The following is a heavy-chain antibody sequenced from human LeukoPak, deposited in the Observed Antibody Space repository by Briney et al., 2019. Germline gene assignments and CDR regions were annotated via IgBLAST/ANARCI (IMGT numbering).Heavy chain of an antibody. D-gene: IGHD1-26*01. CDR1: GFTFSSYA. Sequence: PGGSLRLSCAASGFTFSSYAMSWVRQAPGKGLEWVSAISGSGGSTYYADSVKGRFTISRDNSKNTLYLQMNSLRAEDTAVYYCAKKAERLVGATKRDYFDYWGQGTLVTVSS. J-gene: IGHJ4*02. CDR3: AKKAERLVGATKRDYFDY. CDR2: ISGSGGST. V-gene: IGHV3-23*01.